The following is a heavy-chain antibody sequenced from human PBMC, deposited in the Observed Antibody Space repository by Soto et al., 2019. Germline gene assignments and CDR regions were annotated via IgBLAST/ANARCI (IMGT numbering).Heavy chain of an antibody. CDR1: GGSISSSSYY. CDR3: ARGKYSSSFSPYWYFDL. J-gene: IGHJ2*01. CDR2: IYYSGST. Sequence: QLQLQESGPGLVKPSETLSLTCTVSGGSISSSSYYWGWIRQPPGKGLEWIGSIYYSGSTYYNPSLKSRVTISVDTSKNQFSLKLSSVTAADTAVYYCARGKYSSSFSPYWYFDLWGRGTLVTVSS. V-gene: IGHV4-39*01. D-gene: IGHD6-13*01.